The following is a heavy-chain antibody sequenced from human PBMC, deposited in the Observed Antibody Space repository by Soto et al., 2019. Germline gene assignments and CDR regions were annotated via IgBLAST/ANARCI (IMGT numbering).Heavy chain of an antibody. V-gene: IGHV4-61*01. J-gene: IGHJ6*02. CDR2: IYYSGST. CDR3: ARDLGLSRMGFRQLVQNYYYGMDV. CDR1: GGSVSSGSYY. D-gene: IGHD6-13*01. Sequence: SETLSLTCTVSGGSVSSGSYYWSWIRQPPGKGLEWIGYIYYSGSTNYNPSLKSRVTISVDTSKNQFSLKLSSVTAADTAVYYCARDLGLSRMGFRQLVQNYYYGMDVWGQGTTVTVSS.